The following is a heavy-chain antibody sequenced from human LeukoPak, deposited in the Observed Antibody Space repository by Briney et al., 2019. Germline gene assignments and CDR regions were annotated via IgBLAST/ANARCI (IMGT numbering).Heavy chain of an antibody. J-gene: IGHJ6*03. CDR1: GYSISSGYY. V-gene: IGHV4-38-2*02. CDR3: AGGSRSIAAAGTRNVPIYYYYYYMDV. Sequence: SETLSLTCTVSGYSISSGYYWGWIRQPPGKGLEWIGSIYHSGSTYYNPSLKSRVTISVDTSKNQFSLKLSSVTAADTAVYYCAGGSRSIAAAGTRNVPIYYYYYYMDVWGKGTTVTVSS. CDR2: IYHSGST. D-gene: IGHD6-13*01.